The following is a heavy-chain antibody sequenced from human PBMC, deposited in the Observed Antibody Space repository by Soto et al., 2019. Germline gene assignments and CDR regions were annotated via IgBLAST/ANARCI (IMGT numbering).Heavy chain of an antibody. D-gene: IGHD3-16*02. CDR2: THHSGRT. J-gene: IGHJ6*02. V-gene: IGHV4-38-2*02. Sequence: LSETLSLTCGVSGYSISTSYYWAWIRQSPGQGLEWIGTTHHSGRTYYSPSLNGRVTISVDTPKNQFSLKLTSVTAADTAVYYCARDTGYTSSMDVWGQGITVTVSS. CDR3: ARDTGYTSSMDV. CDR1: GYSISTSYY.